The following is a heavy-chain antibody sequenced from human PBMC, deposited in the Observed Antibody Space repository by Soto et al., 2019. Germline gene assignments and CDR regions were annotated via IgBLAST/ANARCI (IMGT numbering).Heavy chain of an antibody. CDR3: ARKDKSGYFNWFDP. CDR2: IFPSDSDT. Sequence: PGESLKISCRTSGYRFTSYGIAWVLQMPGKGLEWMGIIFPSDSDTRYSPSFQGQVTISADRSTSTVFLQWASLKASDTAVYFCARKDKSGYFNWFDPWGQGTLVTVSS. V-gene: IGHV5-51*01. D-gene: IGHD3-22*01. J-gene: IGHJ5*02. CDR1: GYRFTSYG.